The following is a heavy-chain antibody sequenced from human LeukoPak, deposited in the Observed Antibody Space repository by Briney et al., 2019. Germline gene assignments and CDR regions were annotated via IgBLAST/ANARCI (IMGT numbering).Heavy chain of an antibody. CDR3: ARVADDYGDFGLWYFDL. D-gene: IGHD4-17*01. J-gene: IGHJ2*01. V-gene: IGHV4-34*09. CDR1: GFTFSSYW. Sequence: LRLSCAASGFTFSSYWMSWIRQPPGKGLEWIGYNPSLKSRVTMSADTSKNQFSLNLTSVTAADTAVYYCARVADDYGDFGLWYFDLWGRGTLVTVSS.